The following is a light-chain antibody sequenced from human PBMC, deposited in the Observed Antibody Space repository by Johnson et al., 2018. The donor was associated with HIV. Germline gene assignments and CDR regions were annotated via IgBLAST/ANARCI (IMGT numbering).Light chain of an antibody. CDR2: DNN. CDR3: GTWDSSLSASYV. CDR1: RSDIENKY. V-gene: IGLV1-51*01. Sequence: QSVLTQPPSVSAAPGQKVTISCSGNRSDIENKYVSCHQQFPGTAPKFLIYDNNKRPSGIPDRFSGSKSGTSATLGITGLQTGDEADYYCGTWDSSLSASYVFGTGTKVTVL. J-gene: IGLJ1*01.